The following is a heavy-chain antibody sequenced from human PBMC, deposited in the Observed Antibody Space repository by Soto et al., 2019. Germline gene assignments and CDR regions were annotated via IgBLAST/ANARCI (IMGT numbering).Heavy chain of an antibody. J-gene: IGHJ6*02. V-gene: IGHV1-2*04. CDR3: ARTVAATDYCYGMDV. CDR1: VYTFTGYY. Sequence: ASVKVSCKASVYTFTGYYMHWVRQAPGQGLEWMGWINPNSGGTNYAQKFQGWVTMTRDTSISTAYMELSRLRSDDTAVYYCARTVAATDYCYGMDVWGQGTTVTVSS. D-gene: IGHD2-15*01. CDR2: INPNSGGT.